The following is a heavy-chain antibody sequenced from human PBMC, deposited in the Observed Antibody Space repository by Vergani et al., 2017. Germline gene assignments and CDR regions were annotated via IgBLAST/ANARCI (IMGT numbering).Heavy chain of an antibody. CDR1: GGSISSYY. Sequence: QVQLQESGPGLVKPSETLSLTCTVSGGSISSYYWSWIRQPPGKGLEWIGYIYYSGSTNYNPSLKSRVTISVDTSKNQFSLKLSSVTAADTAVYYCARAAYCSSTSCYTFNYYYYMDVWGKGTTVTVSS. D-gene: IGHD2-2*02. CDR2: IYYSGST. J-gene: IGHJ6*03. V-gene: IGHV4-59*01. CDR3: ARAAYCSSTSCYTFNYYYYMDV.